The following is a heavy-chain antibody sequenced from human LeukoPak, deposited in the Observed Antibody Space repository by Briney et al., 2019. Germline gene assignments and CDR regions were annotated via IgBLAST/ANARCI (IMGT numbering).Heavy chain of an antibody. Sequence: SETLSLTCAVHGGSFSGYYWSWIRQPPGKGLEWIGEINHSGSTNYNPSLKSRVTISVDTSKNQFSLKLSSVTAADTAVYYCARVVPAAYGMDVWGQGTTVTVSS. V-gene: IGHV4-34*01. CDR3: ARVVPAAYGMDV. CDR1: GGSFSGYY. J-gene: IGHJ6*02. CDR2: INHSGST. D-gene: IGHD2-2*01.